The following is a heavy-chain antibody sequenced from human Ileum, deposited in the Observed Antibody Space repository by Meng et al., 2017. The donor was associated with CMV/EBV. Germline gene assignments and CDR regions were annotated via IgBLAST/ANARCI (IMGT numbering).Heavy chain of an antibody. J-gene: IGHJ4*02. CDR3: ARFDSARGNY. D-gene: IGHD3-22*01. CDR2: IYPGDSDT. V-gene: IGHV5-51*03. Sequence: EGQLVKSGGEVKKSGECLKISCKASGYTFPTYWIGWVRQMPGKGLEWMGIIYPGDSDTRYSPSFQGQVTISADKSISTAYLQWSSLKASDTAMYYCARFDSARGNYWGQGTLVTVSS. CDR1: GYTFPTYW.